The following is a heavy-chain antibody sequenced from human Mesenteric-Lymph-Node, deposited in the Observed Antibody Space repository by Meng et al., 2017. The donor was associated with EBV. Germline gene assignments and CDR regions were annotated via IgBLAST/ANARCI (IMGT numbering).Heavy chain of an antibody. Sequence: RPRLMKPAATLPPTGAVSGHSITSSNWWSCVRQPPGKGLECIVEIYHSGSTNYNPSLKSRDTISVDKSKNQFSLNLSSVTAADTAVYYCARVGQWLPIDYWGQGTLVTVSS. V-gene: IGHV4-4*02. CDR2: IYHSGST. CDR3: ARVGQWLPIDY. D-gene: IGHD6-19*01. CDR1: GHSITSSNW. J-gene: IGHJ4*02.